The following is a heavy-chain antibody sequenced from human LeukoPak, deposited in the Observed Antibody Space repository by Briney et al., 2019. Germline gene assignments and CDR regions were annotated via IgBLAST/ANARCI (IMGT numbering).Heavy chain of an antibody. Sequence: KPSETLSLTCTVSDDSISGYYWSWIRQPPGKGLEWIGYIHYSGSTNYSPSLRSRVTISLDTSKNQFSLKVNSVTAADTAVYYCAREGQWLPDRFDPWGQGTLVTVSS. D-gene: IGHD6-19*01. CDR3: AREGQWLPDRFDP. V-gene: IGHV4-59*01. CDR2: IHYSGST. CDR1: DDSISGYY. J-gene: IGHJ5*02.